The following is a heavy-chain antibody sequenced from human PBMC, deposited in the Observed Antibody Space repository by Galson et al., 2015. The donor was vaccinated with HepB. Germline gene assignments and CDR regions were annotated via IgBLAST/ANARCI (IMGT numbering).Heavy chain of an antibody. CDR1: GYTFTGYY. Sequence: SVKVSCKASGYTFTGYYMHWVRQAPGQGLEWMGWINPNSGGTNYAQKFQGRVTMTRDTSISTAYMELSRLRSDDTAVYYCAREGTVWGGSALGTYYFDYWGQGTLVTASS. CDR2: INPNSGGT. V-gene: IGHV1-2*02. CDR3: AREGTVWGGSALGTYYFDY. J-gene: IGHJ4*02. D-gene: IGHD3-3*01.